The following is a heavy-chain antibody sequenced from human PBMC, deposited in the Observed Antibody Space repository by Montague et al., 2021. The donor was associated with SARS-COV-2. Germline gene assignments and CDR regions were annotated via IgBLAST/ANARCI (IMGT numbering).Heavy chain of an antibody. CDR3: ATQEDPSGRSPGPFDF. Sequence: SETLSLTCTVSGGSISSSSYYWAWIRQPPGKGLEWIGSIYYRGSTYYNLSLKSRVIISVDTSKNQLSLKLSSVTAADTAVYYCATQEDPSGRSPGPFDFWGQGTLLTVSS. CDR2: IYYRGST. V-gene: IGHV4-39*01. D-gene: IGHD6-19*01. J-gene: IGHJ4*02. CDR1: GGSISSSSYY.